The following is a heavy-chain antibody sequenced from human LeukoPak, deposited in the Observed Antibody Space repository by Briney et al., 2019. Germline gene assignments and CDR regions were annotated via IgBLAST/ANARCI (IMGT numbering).Heavy chain of an antibody. D-gene: IGHD3-22*01. Sequence: SETLSLTCTVSGGSISSNNYYWGWIRQPPGKGLEWIGNIYYSGSTYFNPSLKSRVTISVDTSKNQFSLKLSSVTAADTAVYYCARGPTQYYYDSGGYSFSYNWFDPWGQGTLVTVSS. V-gene: IGHV4-39*07. CDR1: GGSISSNNYY. CDR3: ARGPTQYYYDSGGYSFSYNWFDP. CDR2: IYYSGST. J-gene: IGHJ5*02.